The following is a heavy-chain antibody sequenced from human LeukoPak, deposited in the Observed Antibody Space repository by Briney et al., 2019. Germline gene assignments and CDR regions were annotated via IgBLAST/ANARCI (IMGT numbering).Heavy chain of an antibody. Sequence: GGSLRLSCAASGFTFSSYSMNWVRQAPGKGLEWVSSISSSSSYIYYADSVKGRFTISRDNAKNSLYLQLNSLRAEDTAVYYCAVIISDAFDIWGQGTMVTVSS. V-gene: IGHV3-21*01. D-gene: IGHD3-10*01. CDR3: AVIISDAFDI. CDR2: ISSSSSYI. J-gene: IGHJ3*02. CDR1: GFTFSSYS.